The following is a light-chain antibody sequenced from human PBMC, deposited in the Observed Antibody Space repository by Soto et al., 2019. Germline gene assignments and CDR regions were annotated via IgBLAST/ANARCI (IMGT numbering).Light chain of an antibody. CDR1: SSNIGSNS. CDR3: ATWDSSLTAGV. V-gene: IGLV1-51*01. Sequence: QSVLTQPPSVSAAPGQTVTISCSGSSSNIGSNSVSWYQQLPGTAPKLLIYGNNERPSGIPDRFSGSKSGTSATLGITGLQTGDEADYYCATWDSSLTAGVFGGGTQLTVL. CDR2: GNN. J-gene: IGLJ2*01.